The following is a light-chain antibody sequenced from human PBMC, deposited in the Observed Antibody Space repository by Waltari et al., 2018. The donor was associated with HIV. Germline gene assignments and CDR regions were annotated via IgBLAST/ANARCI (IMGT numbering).Light chain of an antibody. J-gene: IGLJ1*01. Sequence: SYELTQPPSVSVSPGQTARIPCSGDELAKQHAYWYQQKPGQAPVLVIYKDTERPSGIPERFSGSSSGTTVTLTISGVQPDDEADYYCQSADTSYTSRVFGIGTKVTVL. CDR1: ELAKQH. V-gene: IGLV3-25*03. CDR2: KDT. CDR3: QSADTSYTSRV.